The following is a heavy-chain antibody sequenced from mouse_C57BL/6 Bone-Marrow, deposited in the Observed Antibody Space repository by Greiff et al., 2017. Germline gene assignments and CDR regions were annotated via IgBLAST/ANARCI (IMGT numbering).Heavy chain of an antibody. CDR3: ARCDGYHFFYAMDY. CDR1: GYTFTSYW. CDR2: IDPSDSET. Sequence: QVQLQQPGAELVRPGSSVKLSCKASGYTFTSYWMHWVKQRPIQGLEWIGNIDPSDSETHYNQKFKDKATLTVDKSSSTAYMQLSSLTSEDSAVYYCARCDGYHFFYAMDYWGQGTSVTVSS. V-gene: IGHV1-52*01. J-gene: IGHJ4*01. D-gene: IGHD2-3*01.